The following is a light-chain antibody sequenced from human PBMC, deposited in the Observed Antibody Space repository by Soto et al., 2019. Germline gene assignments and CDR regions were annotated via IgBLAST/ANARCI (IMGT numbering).Light chain of an antibody. V-gene: IGLV7-46*01. CDR1: TGAVTSGHY. Sequence: QAVVTQEPSLTVSPGGTVTLTCGSSTGAVTSGHYPYWFQQKPGQAPRTLVYNTSDKHSWAPARFSGSLLGGKAALTLSGAQPEDEAEYYCLLSHGRARVFGGGTKLTVL. J-gene: IGLJ3*02. CDR3: LLSHGRARV. CDR2: NTS.